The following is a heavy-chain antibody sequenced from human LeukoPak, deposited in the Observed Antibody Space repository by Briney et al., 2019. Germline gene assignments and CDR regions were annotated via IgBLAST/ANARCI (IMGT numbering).Heavy chain of an antibody. V-gene: IGHV3-53*01. Sequence: GGSLRLSCAASGLTVSTNYMSWVRQAPGKGLEWVAIAFSDGRTFYADSVEGRFTISRDSSKNTVFLQMNSLRAEDTAVYYCARGDFDYWGQGTLVTVSS. CDR3: ARGDFDY. J-gene: IGHJ4*02. CDR1: GLTVSTNY. CDR2: AFSDGRT.